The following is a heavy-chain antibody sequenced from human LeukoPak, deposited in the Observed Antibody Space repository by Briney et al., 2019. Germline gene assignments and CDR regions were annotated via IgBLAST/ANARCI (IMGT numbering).Heavy chain of an antibody. CDR1: VFIFSGYW. CDR2: INEDGRGK. CDR3: ARSWYTLDY. J-gene: IGHJ4*02. Sequence: PGGSLRLSCTASVFIFSGYWMSWVRHAPGKGLEWVAHINEDGRGKYYVDSLKGRFSISRDNAKNSLYLQMDSLRAEDAAVYYCARSWYTLDYWGQGTLVIVSS. V-gene: IGHV3-7*04. D-gene: IGHD6-13*01.